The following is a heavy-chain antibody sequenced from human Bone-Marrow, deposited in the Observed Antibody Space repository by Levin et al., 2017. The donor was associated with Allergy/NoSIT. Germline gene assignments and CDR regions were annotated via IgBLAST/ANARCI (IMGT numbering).Heavy chain of an antibody. Sequence: GGSLRLSCAASGFTFDDYAMHWVRQVPGKGLEWVSGISWNSDSIAYADSVKGRFTISRDNAKNSLYLQMNSLRAEDTALYYCAKGGAAVALYNWFDPWGQGTLVTVSS. CDR3: AKGGAAVALYNWFDP. CDR1: GFTFDDYA. J-gene: IGHJ5*02. D-gene: IGHD6-19*01. V-gene: IGHV3-9*01. CDR2: ISWNSDSI.